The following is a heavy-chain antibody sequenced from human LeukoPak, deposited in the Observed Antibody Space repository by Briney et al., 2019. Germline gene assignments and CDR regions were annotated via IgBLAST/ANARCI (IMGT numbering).Heavy chain of an antibody. V-gene: IGHV3-48*03. CDR1: GFTFSSYE. J-gene: IGHJ6*03. CDR2: ISSSGSTI. CDR3: AKDLLRESRRDRLSGYYYYYMDV. D-gene: IGHD1-26*01. Sequence: GGSLRLSCAASGFTFSSYEMNWVRQAPGKGLEWVSYISSSGSTIYYADSVKGRFTISRDNAKNSLYLQMNSLRAEDTAVYYCAKDLLRESRRDRLSGYYYYYMDVWGKGTTVTISS.